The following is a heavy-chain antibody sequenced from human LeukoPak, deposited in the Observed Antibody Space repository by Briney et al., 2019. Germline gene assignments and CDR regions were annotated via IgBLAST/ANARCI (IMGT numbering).Heavy chain of an antibody. CDR2: IIHSGST. D-gene: IGHD3-10*02. Sequence: SETLSLTSAVYGGSFSGYYWGWVSQPPGEGLEWIGEIIHSGSTNYHPSPKRRVTISVNTANIEFSMKLSDVTAADSGVYYCASRVRGAGWFDPWDEGTLVTASS. V-gene: IGHV4-34*12. CDR3: ASRVRGAGWFDP. CDR1: GGSFSGYY. J-gene: IGHJ5*02.